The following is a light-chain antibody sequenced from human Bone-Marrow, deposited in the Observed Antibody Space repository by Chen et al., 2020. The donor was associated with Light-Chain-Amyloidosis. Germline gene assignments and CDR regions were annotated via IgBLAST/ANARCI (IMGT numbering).Light chain of an antibody. J-gene: IGLJ2*01. Sequence: SYELTQPPSVSVSPGQTGRSTCSGEELPTKYAYWYQQKPDQAPVLVIHRDTVRPSGISERFSGSSSGTTATLTISGVQAEDEADYHCQSADSSGTYEVIFGGGTKLTVL. V-gene: IGLV3-25*03. CDR1: ELPTKY. CDR2: RDT. CDR3: QSADSSGTYEVI.